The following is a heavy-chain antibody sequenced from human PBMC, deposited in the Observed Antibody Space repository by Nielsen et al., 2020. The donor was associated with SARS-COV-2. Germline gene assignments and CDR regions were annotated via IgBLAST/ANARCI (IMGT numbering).Heavy chain of an antibody. CDR1: GYSFTSYW. V-gene: IGHV5-51*01. CDR2: IYPGDSDT. D-gene: IGHD2-2*01. CDR3: ARFRETRVVPAAEFDY. Sequence: GESLKISCKGSGYSFTSYWIGWVRQMPGKGLEWMGIIYPGDSDTRYSPSFQGQVTISADKSISTAYLQWSSLKASDTAMYYCARFRETRVVPAAEFDYWGQGTLVTVSS. J-gene: IGHJ4*02.